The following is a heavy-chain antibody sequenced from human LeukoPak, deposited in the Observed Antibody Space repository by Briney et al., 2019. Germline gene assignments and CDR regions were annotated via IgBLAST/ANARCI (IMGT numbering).Heavy chain of an antibody. J-gene: IGHJ6*03. Sequence: GASVKVSCKASGYTFTGYYMHWVRQAPGQGLEWMGWINPNSGGTNYAQKFQGRVTMTRDTSISTAYMELSRLRSDDTAVYYCARVLAGDTMVRGVTVEYYYYMDVWGKGTTVTVSS. CDR2: INPNSGGT. D-gene: IGHD3-10*01. V-gene: IGHV1-2*02. CDR1: GYTFTGYY. CDR3: ARVLAGDTMVRGVTVEYYYYMDV.